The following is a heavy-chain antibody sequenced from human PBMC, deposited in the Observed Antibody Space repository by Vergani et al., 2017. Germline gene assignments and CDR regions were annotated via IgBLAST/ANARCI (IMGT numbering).Heavy chain of an antibody. Sequence: QVQLVQSGSEVRKPGASVKVSCQVSGYSPTELTIHWVRQAPGKGLEWMGGFDPEHGEVTLAHHIQGRVTMTEDISTDTAYMELSSLRPEDTALYYCAIVIDYYDSSGYYLDYWGQGTLVTVSS. CDR3: AIVIDYYDSSGYYLDY. J-gene: IGHJ4*02. CDR1: GYSPTELT. D-gene: IGHD3-22*01. V-gene: IGHV1-24*01. CDR2: FDPEHGEV.